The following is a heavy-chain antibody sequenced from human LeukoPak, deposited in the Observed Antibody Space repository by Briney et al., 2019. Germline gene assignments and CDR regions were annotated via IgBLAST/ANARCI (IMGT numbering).Heavy chain of an antibody. Sequence: SGTLSLTCAVSGGSISSSNWWSWARQPPGKGLEWIGEIYHSGSTNYNPSLKSRVTISVDKSKNQFSLKLSSVTAADTAVYYCARQQWLVTLYFDYWGQGTLVTVSS. CDR2: IYHSGST. V-gene: IGHV4-4*02. D-gene: IGHD6-19*01. J-gene: IGHJ4*02. CDR3: ARQQWLVTLYFDY. CDR1: GGSISSSNW.